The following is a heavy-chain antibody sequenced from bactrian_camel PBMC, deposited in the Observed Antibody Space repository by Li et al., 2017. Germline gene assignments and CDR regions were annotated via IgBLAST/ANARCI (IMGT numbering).Heavy chain of an antibody. CDR1: RFTFSSSA. CDR2: INSGGGST. Sequence: VQLVESGGGSVQAGGSLKLACTASRFTFSSSAMSWVRQAPGKGLEWVSGINSGGGSTYYADSVKGRFTISRDSASNTVHLQMDSLKLEDTAMYYCALGRSCTLTRANVYPHWGQGTQVTVS. CDR3: ALGRSCTLTRANVYPH. D-gene: IGHD1*01. V-gene: IGHV3S40*01. J-gene: IGHJ4*01.